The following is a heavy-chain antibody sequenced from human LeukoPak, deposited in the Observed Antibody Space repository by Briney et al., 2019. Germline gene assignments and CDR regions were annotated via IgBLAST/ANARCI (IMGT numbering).Heavy chain of an antibody. CDR1: GGSISSYY. V-gene: IGHV4-59*08. CDR3: ARRRSSLSGYYYMDV. Sequence: SSETLSLTCTVSGGSISSYYWSWIRQPPGKGLEWNGYIYYSGSTNYNPSLKSRVTISVDTSKNQFSLKLSSVTAADTAVYYCARRRSSLSGYYYMDVWGKGTTVTVSS. J-gene: IGHJ6*03. D-gene: IGHD6-6*01. CDR2: IYYSGST.